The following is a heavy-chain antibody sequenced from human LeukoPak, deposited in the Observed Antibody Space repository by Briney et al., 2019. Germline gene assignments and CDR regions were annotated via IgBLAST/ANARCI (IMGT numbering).Heavy chain of an antibody. Sequence: ASVKVSCKASGYTFTGYYMHWVRQAPGQGLEWMGWINTNTGNPTYAQGFTGRFVFSLDTSDNTAYLQISSLQAEDTAVYYCASFFCTSGLCYYLDYWGQGTLVTVSS. CDR1: GYTFTGYY. V-gene: IGHV7-4-1*02. CDR3: ASFFCTSGLCYYLDY. J-gene: IGHJ4*02. CDR2: INTNTGNP. D-gene: IGHD2-8*01.